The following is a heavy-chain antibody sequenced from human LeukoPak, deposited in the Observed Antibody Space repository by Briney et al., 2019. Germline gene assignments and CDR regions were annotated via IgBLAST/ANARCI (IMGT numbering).Heavy chain of an antibody. D-gene: IGHD2-15*01. J-gene: IGHJ6*03. V-gene: IGHV5-51*01. CDR3: ARHKVGCSGGSCYSDYYYYMDV. CDR1: GYSFTSYW. CDR2: IYPGDSDT. Sequence: PGESLKISCKGSGYSFTSYWIGWVRQLPGKGLEWMGIIYPGDSDTRYSPSFQGQVTISADKSISTAYLQWSSLKASDTAMYYCARHKVGCSGGSCYSDYYYYMDVWGKGTTVTVSS.